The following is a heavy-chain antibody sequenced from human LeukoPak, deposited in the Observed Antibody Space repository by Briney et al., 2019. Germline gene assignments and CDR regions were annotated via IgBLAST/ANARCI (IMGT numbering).Heavy chain of an antibody. CDR1: GGSISSYY. CDR3: AVRGYSGSYEA. Sequence: PSETLSLTCTVSGGSISSYYWSWIRQPAGKGLEWIGRIYTSGSTNYNPSLKSRVTMSVDTSKNQFSLKLSSVTAADTAVYYYAVRGYSGSYEAWGQGTLVTVSS. V-gene: IGHV4-4*07. J-gene: IGHJ5*02. D-gene: IGHD1-26*01. CDR2: IYTSGST.